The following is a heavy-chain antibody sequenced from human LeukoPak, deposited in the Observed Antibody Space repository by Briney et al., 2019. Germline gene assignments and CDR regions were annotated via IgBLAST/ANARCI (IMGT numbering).Heavy chain of an antibody. J-gene: IGHJ4*02. CDR2: TSGSGSST. D-gene: IGHD3-22*01. CDR1: GFTFSSYA. V-gene: IGHV3-23*01. CDR3: ATTKWFIGY. Sequence: PGGSLRLSCAASGFTFSSYAMSWVRQAPGKGLEWVSTTSGSGSSTYYADSVKGRFTISRDNSKNTLYLQMNSLRAEDTAVYYCATTKWFIGYWGQGTLVTVSS.